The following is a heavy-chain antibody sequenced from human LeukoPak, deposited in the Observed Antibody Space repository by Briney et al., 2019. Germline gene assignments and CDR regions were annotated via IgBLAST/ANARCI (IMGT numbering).Heavy chain of an antibody. D-gene: IGHD2-15*01. CDR3: ARDTVVVAAILHYYMDV. J-gene: IGHJ6*03. Sequence: GGSLRLSCAASGFTFSSYWMSWVRQAPGKGLEWVSSISSSSSYIYYADSVRGRFTISRDNAKNSLYLQMNSLRAEDTAVYYARDTVVVAAILHYYMDVWGKGTTVTVSS. CDR1: GFTFSSYW. V-gene: IGHV3-21*01. CDR2: ISSSSSYI.